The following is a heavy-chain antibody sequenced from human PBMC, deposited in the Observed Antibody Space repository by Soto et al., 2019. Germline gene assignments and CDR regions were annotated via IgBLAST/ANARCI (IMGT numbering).Heavy chain of an antibody. CDR1: GGTFSSYA. Sequence: QVQLVQSGAEVKKPGSSVKVSCKASGGTFSSYAISWVRQAPGQGLEWMGGIIPIFGTANYAQKFQGRVTITADESTSTAYMELSSLRSEDTAVYYCARDLWISGYDPRGSYYYYYGMDVWGQGTTVTVSS. CDR3: ARDLWISGYDPRGSYYYYYGMDV. J-gene: IGHJ6*02. V-gene: IGHV1-69*01. D-gene: IGHD5-12*01. CDR2: IIPIFGTA.